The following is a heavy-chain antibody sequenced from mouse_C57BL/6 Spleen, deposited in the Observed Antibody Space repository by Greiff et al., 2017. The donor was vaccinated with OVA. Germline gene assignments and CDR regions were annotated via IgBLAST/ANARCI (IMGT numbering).Heavy chain of an antibody. CDR1: GYAFTNYL. V-gene: IGHV1-54*01. CDR3: ARSSTGVLDFEV. CDR2: INPGSGGT. D-gene: IGHD1-1*01. Sequence: QVQLQQSGAELVRPGTSVTVSCKASGYAFTNYLIEWVKQRPGQGLEWIGVINPGSGGTNYNEKFKGKATLTADRSSSTAYMQLRSLTSEDSAVYFCARSSTGVLDFEVWGTGTTVTVSS. J-gene: IGHJ1*03.